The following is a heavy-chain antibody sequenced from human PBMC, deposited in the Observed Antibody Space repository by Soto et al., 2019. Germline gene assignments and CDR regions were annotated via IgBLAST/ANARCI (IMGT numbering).Heavy chain of an antibody. CDR2: INPKSGGT. V-gene: IGHV1-2*02. CDR1: GYSFTAYY. CDR3: VSDSSGWYQVLDY. J-gene: IGHJ4*02. D-gene: IGHD6-19*01. Sequence: QVQLVQSGPEVKKPGASVKVSCKTSGYSFTAYYIHWVRQAPGQGLEWMGWINPKSGGTTYAQKFQGRVTLTTDTSISTAYMELGRFGSDATAVSYCVSDSSGWYQVLDYWGQGTLVTVSS.